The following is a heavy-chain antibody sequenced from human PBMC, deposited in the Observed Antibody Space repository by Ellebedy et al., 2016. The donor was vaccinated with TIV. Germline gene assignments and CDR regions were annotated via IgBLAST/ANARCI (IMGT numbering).Heavy chain of an antibody. D-gene: IGHD3-10*01. CDR1: GFTFDDYA. CDR3: AKDRGSGSYWVRDYGMDV. Sequence: PGGSLRLSCAASGFTFDDYAMHWVRQAPGKGLEWVSGISWNSGSIGYADSVKGRFTISRDNAKNSLYLQMNSLRAEDMALYYCAKDRGSGSYWVRDYGMDVWGQGTTVTVSS. CDR2: ISWNSGSI. J-gene: IGHJ6*02. V-gene: IGHV3-9*03.